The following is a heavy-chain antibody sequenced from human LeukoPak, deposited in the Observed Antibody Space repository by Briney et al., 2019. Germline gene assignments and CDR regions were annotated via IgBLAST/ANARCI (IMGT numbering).Heavy chain of an antibody. CDR3: ARHYLGIWWARIDY. D-gene: IGHD2-8*02. CDR2: IYYSGST. V-gene: IGHV4-59*08. Sequence: SETLSLTCTVSGGSISSYYWSWIRQPPGKGLEWIGYIYYSGSTIYNPSLKSRVTISVDTSKNQFSLKLSSVTAADTAVYYCARHYLGIWWARIDYWGQGTLVTVSS. CDR1: GGSISSYY. J-gene: IGHJ4*02.